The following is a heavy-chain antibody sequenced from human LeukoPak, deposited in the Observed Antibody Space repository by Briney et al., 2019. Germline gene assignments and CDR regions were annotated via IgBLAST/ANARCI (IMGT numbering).Heavy chain of an antibody. CDR1: GFTFSSAW. D-gene: IGHD2-2*01. CDR3: ARGFCSSAYCYQGPFDF. CDR2: IKNKTNGGAT. J-gene: IGHJ4*02. Sequence: PGGSLRLPCAASGFTFSSAWMTWVRQAPGKGLGWVGHIKNKTNGGATDYAAPVKGRFIISRDDSKNTLYLQMNSLRTEDTAVYYCARGFCSSAYCYQGPFDFWGQGTLVTVSS. V-gene: IGHV3-15*01.